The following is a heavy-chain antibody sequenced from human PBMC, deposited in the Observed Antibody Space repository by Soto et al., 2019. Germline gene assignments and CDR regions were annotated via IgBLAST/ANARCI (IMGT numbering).Heavy chain of an antibody. CDR1: GYTFTSYD. Sequence: SVKVSCKASGYTFTSYDINWVRQATGQGLEWMGWMNPNSGNTGYAQRFQGRVTMTRNTSISTAYMELSSLRSEDTAVYYCARGRVLEVLTVYAPLYYGMDVWGQGTTVTVSS. CDR3: ARGRVLEVLTVYAPLYYGMDV. D-gene: IGHD2-8*01. CDR2: MNPNSGNT. J-gene: IGHJ6*02. V-gene: IGHV1-8*01.